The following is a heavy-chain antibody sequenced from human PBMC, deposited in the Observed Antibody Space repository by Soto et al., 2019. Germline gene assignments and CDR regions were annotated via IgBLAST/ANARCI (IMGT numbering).Heavy chain of an antibody. CDR3: VKETVAAAYVETSPFDF. CDR2: IDGSGGGT. J-gene: IGHJ4*02. CDR1: GFTFSSYA. V-gene: IGHV3-23*01. Sequence: EVQLLESGGGLVQPGGSLRLSCAASGFTFSSYAMGWVRQAPGTGLDWVSVIDGSGGGTSLADSVKGRFTIARDNSENTLYLHMNSLRYEDTERYYCVKETVAAAYVETSPFDFWGQGIQVTVSS. D-gene: IGHD2-15*01.